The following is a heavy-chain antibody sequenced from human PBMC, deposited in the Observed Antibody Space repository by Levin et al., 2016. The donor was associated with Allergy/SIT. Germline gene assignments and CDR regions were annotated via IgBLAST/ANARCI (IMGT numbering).Heavy chain of an antibody. Sequence: GESLKISCAASGFTVSSDWMSWVRQAPGKGLEWVANIKEDGSKKNYVDSVKGRFTISRDNAKNSLYLQMNSLRADDTAVYYCARMINVVRGVPGYYHHYYGMDVWGQGTTVTVSS. CDR2: IKEDGSKK. J-gene: IGHJ6*02. V-gene: IGHV3-7*03. CDR1: GFTVSSDW. D-gene: IGHD3-10*01. CDR3: ARMINVVRGVPGYYHHYYGMDV.